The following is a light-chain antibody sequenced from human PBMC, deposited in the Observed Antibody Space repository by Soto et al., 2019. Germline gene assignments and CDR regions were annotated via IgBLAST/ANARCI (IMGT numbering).Light chain of an antibody. Sequence: QSVLTQPASVSGSPGESITISCTGTSSDVAVYNYVSWYQHHPGKAPKLVIFEVSNRPSGVSNRFSGSKSANTASLTISGLQAEDEADYYCSSYGGSRALVFGTGTKVTVL. CDR1: SSDVAVYNY. V-gene: IGLV2-14*01. CDR3: SSYGGSRALV. CDR2: EVS. J-gene: IGLJ1*01.